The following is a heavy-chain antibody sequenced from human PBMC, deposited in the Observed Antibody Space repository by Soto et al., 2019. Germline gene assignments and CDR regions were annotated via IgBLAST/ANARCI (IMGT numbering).Heavy chain of an antibody. Sequence: EVQLVESGGGLVQPGGSLRLSCAASGFTFSDHYMDWVRQAPGKGLEWVGRTRNKANSYTTEYAASVKGRFTISRDDSKNSLYLQMNSLKTEDTAVYYCARGTQLERRDYFDYWGQGTLVTVSS. CDR3: ARGTQLERRDYFDY. D-gene: IGHD1-1*01. J-gene: IGHJ4*02. CDR1: GFTFSDHY. V-gene: IGHV3-72*01. CDR2: TRNKANSYTT.